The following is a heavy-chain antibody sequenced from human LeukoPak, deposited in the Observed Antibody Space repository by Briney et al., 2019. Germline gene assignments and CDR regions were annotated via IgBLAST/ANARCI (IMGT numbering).Heavy chain of an antibody. J-gene: IGHJ5*02. CDR3: ARGEKGDAYYDILTGSFNWFDP. CDR1: GYSISSGYY. D-gene: IGHD3-9*01. V-gene: IGHV4-38-2*01. CDR2: IYHSGST. Sequence: SETLSLTCAVSGYSISSGYYWGWIRQPPGKGLEWIGSIYHSGSTYYNPSLKSRVTISVDTSKNQFSLKLSSVTAADTAVYYCARGEKGDAYYDILTGSFNWFDPWGQGTLVTVSS.